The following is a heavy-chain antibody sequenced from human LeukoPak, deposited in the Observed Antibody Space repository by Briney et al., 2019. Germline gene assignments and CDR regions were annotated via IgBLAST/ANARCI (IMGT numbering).Heavy chain of an antibody. CDR2: IIPIFGIA. CDR1: GGTFSSYA. V-gene: IGHV1-69*04. D-gene: IGHD2-2*01. Sequence: ASVKVSCKASGGTFSSYAISWVRQAPGQGLEWMGRIIPIFGIANYAQKFQGRVTITADKSTSTAYMELSSLRSEDTAVYYCVRSRDCSSTSCSPYYYYGMDVWGQGTTVTVSS. CDR3: VRSRDCSSTSCSPYYYYGMDV. J-gene: IGHJ6*02.